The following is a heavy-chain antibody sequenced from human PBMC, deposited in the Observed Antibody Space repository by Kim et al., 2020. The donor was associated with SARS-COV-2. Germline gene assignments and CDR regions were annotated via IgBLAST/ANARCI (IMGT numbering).Heavy chain of an antibody. D-gene: IGHD3-9*01. V-gene: IGHV4-59*13. Sequence: SETLSLTCTVSGGSISSYYWSWIRQPPGKGLEWIGYIYYSGSTNYNPSLKSRVTISVDTSKNQFSLKLSSVTAADTAVYYCAILTQDYDILTGTKDWYFDLWGRGTLVTVSS. CDR2: IYYSGST. CDR1: GGSISSYY. J-gene: IGHJ2*01. CDR3: AILTQDYDILTGTKDWYFDL.